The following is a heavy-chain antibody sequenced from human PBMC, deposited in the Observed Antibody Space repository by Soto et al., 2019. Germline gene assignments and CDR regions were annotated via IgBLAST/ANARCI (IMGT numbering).Heavy chain of an antibody. J-gene: IGHJ6*02. V-gene: IGHV1-2*04. CDR1: GYTFTGYY. CDR3: ARDRIITFGGVIVSYGMDV. D-gene: IGHD3-16*02. CDR2: INPNSGGT. Sequence: ASVKVSCKASGYTFTGYYMHWVRQAPGQGLEWMGWINPNSGGTNYAQKFQGWVTMTRDTSISTAYMELSRLRSDDTAVYYCARDRIITFGGVIVSYGMDVWGQGTTVTVSS.